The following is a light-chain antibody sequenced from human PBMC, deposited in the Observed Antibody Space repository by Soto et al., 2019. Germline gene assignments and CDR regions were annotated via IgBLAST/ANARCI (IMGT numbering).Light chain of an antibody. CDR2: EVS. V-gene: IGLV2-14*01. CDR1: SSDVGGYNY. J-gene: IGLJ2*01. CDR3: SSYTSSSTLV. Sequence: QSALTQPASVSGSPGQSITISCTGTSSDVGGYNYVSWYQQHPGKAPKLMIYEVSNRPSGVSNRFSGSKSGNTASLTISGLQAEDEADYYGSSYTSSSTLVFGGGTELTV.